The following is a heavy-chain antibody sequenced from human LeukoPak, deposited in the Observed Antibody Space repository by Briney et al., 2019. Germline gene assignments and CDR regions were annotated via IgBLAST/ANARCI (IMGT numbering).Heavy chain of an antibody. Sequence: GASVKVSCKASGYTFTSYDINWVRQATGQGLEWMGWMNPNSGNTGYAQKFQGRVTMTRNTSISTAYMELSSLRSEDTAVYYCARPFRSSQGYCSGTSCYGRKYFDYWGQGTLVTVSS. CDR1: GYTFTSYD. CDR3: ARPFRSSQGYCSGTSCYGRKYFDY. D-gene: IGHD2-2*01. CDR2: MNPNSGNT. J-gene: IGHJ4*02. V-gene: IGHV1-8*01.